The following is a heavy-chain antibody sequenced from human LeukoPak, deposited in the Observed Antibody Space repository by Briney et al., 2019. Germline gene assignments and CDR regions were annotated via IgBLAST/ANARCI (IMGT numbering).Heavy chain of an antibody. Sequence: GGSLRLSCTASESTFSSFPMSWARQAPGRGLEWISSISSSGSHIYYADSLKGRFTVSRDNAKNSLYVQMNSLRAEDTAVYYCAKIGVSGHWYFDLWGRGTLVTVSS. CDR2: ISSSGSHI. V-gene: IGHV3-21*01. D-gene: IGHD5/OR15-5a*01. CDR1: ESTFSSFP. J-gene: IGHJ2*01. CDR3: AKIGVSGHWYFDL.